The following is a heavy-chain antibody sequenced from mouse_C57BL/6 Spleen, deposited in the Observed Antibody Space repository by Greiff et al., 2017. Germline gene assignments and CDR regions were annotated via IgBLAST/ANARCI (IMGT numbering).Heavy chain of an antibody. CDR3: ARPSGFYYGNYRSYFDY. CDR2: INPNNGGT. Sequence: EVQLQQSGPELVKPGASVKISCKASGYTFTDYYMNWVKQSHGKSLEWIGDINPNNGGTSYNQKFKGKATLTVDKSSSTAYMELRSLTSEDSAVYYCARPSGFYYGNYRSYFDYWSQGTTLTVSS. CDR1: GYTFTDYY. D-gene: IGHD2-1*01. J-gene: IGHJ2*01. V-gene: IGHV1-26*01.